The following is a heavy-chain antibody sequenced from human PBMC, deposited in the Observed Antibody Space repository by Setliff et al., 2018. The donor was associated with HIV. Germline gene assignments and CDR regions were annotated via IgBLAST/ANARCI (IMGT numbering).Heavy chain of an antibody. Sequence: ASETLSLTCTVSGDPISTYYWSWVRKPPGKGLEWIGYVYYSGSTNYNPSLKSRVTISVDTSKNQFSLKLRSLTAADTAVYYCAREDKYGYSSSWYNYWGQGALVTVSS. CDR3: AREDKYGYSSSWYNY. V-gene: IGHV4-59*12. J-gene: IGHJ4*02. CDR1: GDPISTYY. CDR2: VYYSGST. D-gene: IGHD6-13*01.